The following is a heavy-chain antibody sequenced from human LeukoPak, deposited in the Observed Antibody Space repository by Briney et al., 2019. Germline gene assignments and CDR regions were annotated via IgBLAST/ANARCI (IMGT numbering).Heavy chain of an antibody. D-gene: IGHD4-23*01. CDR2: IHYSGST. J-gene: IGHJ4*02. CDR3: AREGQGYGGKDY. CDR1: GGSIGSYY. Sequence: SETLSLTCTVSGGSIGSYYWNWIRQPPGKGLEWIGYIHYSGSTNHNASLKSRVTISVDTSKNQFSLKLSSVTAADTAVYYCAREGQGYGGKDYWGQGTRVTVSS. V-gene: IGHV4-59*01.